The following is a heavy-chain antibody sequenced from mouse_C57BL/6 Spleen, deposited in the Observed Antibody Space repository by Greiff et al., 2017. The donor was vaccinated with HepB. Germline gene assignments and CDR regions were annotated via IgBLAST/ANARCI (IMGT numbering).Heavy chain of an antibody. CDR1: GYAFSSSW. Sequence: QVQLQQSGPELVKPGASVKISCKASGYAFSSSWMNWVKQRPGKGLEWIGRIYPGDGDTNYNGKFKGKATLTADKSSSTAYMQLSSLTSEDSAVYFCARDYYYAGSRGDFDYWGQGTTLTVSS. J-gene: IGHJ2*01. D-gene: IGHD1-1*01. CDR2: IYPGDGDT. V-gene: IGHV1-82*01. CDR3: ARDYYYAGSRGDFDY.